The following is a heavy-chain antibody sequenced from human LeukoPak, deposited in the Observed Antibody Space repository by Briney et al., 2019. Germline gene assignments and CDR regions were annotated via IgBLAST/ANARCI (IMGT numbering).Heavy chain of an antibody. CDR2: ISGSGGST. V-gene: IGHV3-23*01. CDR3: AKDRIGQYYMDV. D-gene: IGHD3-10*01. CDR1: GFTFSSYA. J-gene: IGHJ6*03. Sequence: GGSLRLSCAASGFTFSSYAMSWVRQAPGKGLEWVSAISGSGGSTYYADSVKGWFTISRDNSKNTLYLQMNSLRAEDTAVYYCAKDRIGQYYMDVWGKGTTVTVSS.